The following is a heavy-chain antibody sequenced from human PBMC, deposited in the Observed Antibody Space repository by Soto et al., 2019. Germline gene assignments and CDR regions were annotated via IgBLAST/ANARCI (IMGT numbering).Heavy chain of an antibody. V-gene: IGHV1-8*01. D-gene: IGHD6-19*01. CDR2: MNPNSGNT. J-gene: IGHJ4*02. CDR3: ARRVEWLARFDH. CDR1: GYTFTSYD. Sequence: QVQLVQSGAEVKKPGASVKVSCKASGYTFTSYDINWVRQATGQGLEWMGWMNPNSGNTGYAQKFQGRVTMTRNTSTRTAYMALSSLRSEDRAVYYCARRVEWLARFDHWCQATLVTVSS.